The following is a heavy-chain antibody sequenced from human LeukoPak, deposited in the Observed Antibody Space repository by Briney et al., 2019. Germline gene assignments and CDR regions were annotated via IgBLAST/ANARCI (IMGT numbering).Heavy chain of an antibody. CDR1: GFTFDDYG. CDR3: ARHCSSTSCYQVFDY. Sequence: GGSLRLSCAASGFTFDDYGMSWVRQAPGKGLEWVSGINWNGGSTGYADSVEGRFTISRDNAKNSLYLQMNSLRAEDTAVYYCARHCSSTSCYQVFDYWGQGTLVTVSS. V-gene: IGHV3-20*04. CDR2: INWNGGST. D-gene: IGHD2-2*01. J-gene: IGHJ4*02.